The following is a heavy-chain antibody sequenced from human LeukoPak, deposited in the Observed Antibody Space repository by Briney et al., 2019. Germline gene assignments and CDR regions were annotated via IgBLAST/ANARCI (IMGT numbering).Heavy chain of an antibody. D-gene: IGHD5-12*01. V-gene: IGHV1-8*01. CDR2: MNPNSGNT. CDR3: ARAADIVATYYYYYYMDV. J-gene: IGHJ6*03. Sequence: ASVKVSCKASGYTFTSYDINWVRQATGQGLEWMGWMNPNSGNTGYAQKFQGRVTMTRNTSISTPYMELSSLRSEDTAVYYCARAADIVATYYYYYYMDVWGKGTTVTVSS. CDR1: GYTFTSYD.